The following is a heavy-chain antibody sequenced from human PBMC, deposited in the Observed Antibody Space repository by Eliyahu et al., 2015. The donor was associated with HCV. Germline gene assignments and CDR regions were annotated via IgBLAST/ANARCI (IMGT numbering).Heavy chain of an antibody. CDR3: AHSRIGTRPRGLRQYYLGLDV. CDR2: IYWNDXK. J-gene: IGHJ6*02. CDR1: GFSLRXLGEG. Sequence: QITLKESGPTLVKPTQTLTLTCTFSGFSLRXLGEGVGWIRQPPGKALEWLALIYWNDXKRFSPSLQTRFTITKDTSENQVVLTMTNMDPVDTGTYYCAHSRIGTRPRGLRQYYLGLDVWGQGTTVTVSS. D-gene: IGHD6-6*01. V-gene: IGHV2-5*01.